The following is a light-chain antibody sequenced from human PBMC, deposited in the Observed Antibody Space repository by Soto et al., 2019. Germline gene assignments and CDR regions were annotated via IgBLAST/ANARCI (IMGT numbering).Light chain of an antibody. CDR2: EVS. J-gene: IGLJ1*01. Sequence: QSALTRPPSVSGSPGQSVTISCTGTSTDFVSYNRVSWYQQPPGTAPKLMIYEVSKRPSGVPDRFSGSTSGTSASLVIRGLQSEDEADYYCAAWDDILNGYVFGGGTKVTVL. V-gene: IGLV2-18*01. CDR3: AAWDDILNGYV. CDR1: STDFVSYNR.